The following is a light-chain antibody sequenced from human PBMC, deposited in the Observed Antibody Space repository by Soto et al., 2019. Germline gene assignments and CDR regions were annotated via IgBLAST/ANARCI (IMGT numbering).Light chain of an antibody. Sequence: QSALTQPASVSGSPGQSITISCTGTSSDVGGYNYVSWYQQQPGKAPKLMIHDVSNRPSGVCNRFSGSKSGNTASLTISGLQAEDEADYYCSSYTSSSTSVVFGGGTKLTVL. CDR2: DVS. CDR3: SSYTSSSTSVV. CDR1: SSDVGGYNY. V-gene: IGLV2-14*01. J-gene: IGLJ2*01.